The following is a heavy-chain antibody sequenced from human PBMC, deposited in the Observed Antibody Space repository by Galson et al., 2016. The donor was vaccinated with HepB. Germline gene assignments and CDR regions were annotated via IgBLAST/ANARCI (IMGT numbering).Heavy chain of an antibody. J-gene: IGHJ6*02. V-gene: IGHV2-5*02. Sequence: PALVKPTQTLTLTCTFSGFSVSTSGVGVGWIRQSPGKALEWLALTYWDDNKRYSPSLKTRLSITKDPSKNQVVLTMTNMDPVDTATYYCAHSRVGATGDYYYGLDVWGQGTTVTVSS. CDR1: GFSVSTSGVG. D-gene: IGHD1-26*01. CDR2: TYWDDNK. CDR3: AHSRVGATGDYYYGLDV.